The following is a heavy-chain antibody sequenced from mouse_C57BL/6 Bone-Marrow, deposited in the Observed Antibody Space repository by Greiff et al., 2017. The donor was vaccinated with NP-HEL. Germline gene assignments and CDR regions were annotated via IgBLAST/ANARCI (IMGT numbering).Heavy chain of an antibody. CDR3: APYYDYDGEAC. CDR2: INPYNGGT. J-gene: IGHJ3*01. CDR1: GYTFTDYY. V-gene: IGHV1-19*01. D-gene: IGHD2-4*01. Sequence: EVQLVESGPVLVKPGASVKMSCKASGYTFTDYYMNWVKQSHGKSLEWIGVINPYNGGTSYNQKFKGKATLTVDKSSSTAYMELNSLTSEDSAVYYCAPYYDYDGEACWGQGTLVTVSA.